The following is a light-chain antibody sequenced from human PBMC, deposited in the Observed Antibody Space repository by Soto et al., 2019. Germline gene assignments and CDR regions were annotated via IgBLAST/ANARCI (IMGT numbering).Light chain of an antibody. Sequence: QSVLTQPPSVSGAPGKRVTISCTGSSSNIGAGYDVHWYQQLPGTAPKLLLYGNSNRPSGVPDRFSGSKSGTSASLAITGLQAEDEADYYCQSYDSSLSGHVVFGGGTKLTVL. CDR1: SSNIGAGYD. CDR2: GNS. CDR3: QSYDSSLSGHVV. J-gene: IGLJ2*01. V-gene: IGLV1-40*01.